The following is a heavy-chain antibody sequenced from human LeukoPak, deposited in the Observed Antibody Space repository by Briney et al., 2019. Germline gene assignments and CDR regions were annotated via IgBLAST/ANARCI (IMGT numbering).Heavy chain of an antibody. V-gene: IGHV4-59*01. CDR3: ARDLELERNRWNYFES. CDR1: GGSISSYY. D-gene: IGHD1-1*01. CDR2: IYYSGST. J-gene: IGHJ4*02. Sequence: SETLSLTCTVSGGSISSYYWSWIRQPPGKGLEWIGYIYYSGSTNYNPSLKSRVSLSVDTSKQQFPLRLSSVTAADTAVYYCARDLELERNRWNYFESWGQGTLVTVSS.